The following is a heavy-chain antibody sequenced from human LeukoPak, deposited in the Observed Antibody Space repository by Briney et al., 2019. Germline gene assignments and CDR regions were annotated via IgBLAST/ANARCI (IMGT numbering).Heavy chain of an antibody. D-gene: IGHD3-22*01. V-gene: IGHV4-38-2*02. CDR2: IYHSGST. CDR1: GFTTHYW. CDR3: ARMSRYYDSSGYRN. J-gene: IGHJ4*02. Sequence: PGGSLRLSCTASGFTTHYWLNWVRQSPGKGLEWIGSIYHSGSTYYNPSLKSRVTISVDTSKNQFSLKLSSVTAADTAVYYCARMSRYYDSSGYRNWGQGTLVTVSS.